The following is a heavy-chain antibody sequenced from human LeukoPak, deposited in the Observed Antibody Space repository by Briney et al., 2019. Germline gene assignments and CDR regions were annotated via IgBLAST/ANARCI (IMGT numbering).Heavy chain of an antibody. D-gene: IGHD5-18*01. J-gene: IGHJ5*02. V-gene: IGHV3-9*03. CDR2: ISWNSGSI. CDR3: ARGWWIQLWGNWFDP. Sequence: PGGSLRLSCAASGFTFDDYAMYWVRQAPGKGLEWGSGISWNSGSIGYADSVKSRFTISRDNAKNSLYLQMNSLRAEDMALYYCARGWWIQLWGNWFDPWGEGTLVTVSS. CDR1: GFTFDDYA.